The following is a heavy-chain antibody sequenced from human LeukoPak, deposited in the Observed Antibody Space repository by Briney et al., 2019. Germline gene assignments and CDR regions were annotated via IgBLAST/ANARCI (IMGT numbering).Heavy chain of an antibody. CDR3: ARHQTVAHFWSTSLVYYMDV. Sequence: SETLSLTCTVSGGSINSYYWSWIRQPPGKGLEWIGYIYTSGSTNYNPSLESRVTISVDTSKNQFSLKLSSVTAADTAVYYCARHQTVAHFWSTSLVYYMDVWGKGTTVSVSS. CDR1: GGSINSYY. D-gene: IGHD3-3*02. J-gene: IGHJ6*03. CDR2: IYTSGST. V-gene: IGHV4-4*09.